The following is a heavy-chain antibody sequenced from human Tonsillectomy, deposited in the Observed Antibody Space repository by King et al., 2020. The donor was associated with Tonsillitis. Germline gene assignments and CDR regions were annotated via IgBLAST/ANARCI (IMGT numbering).Heavy chain of an antibody. CDR1: GFSLSTSGMC. V-gene: IGHV2-70*15. CDR3: ARIQRGYCSGGSCYSWAFDI. D-gene: IGHD2-15*01. Sequence: ITLKESGPALVKPTQTLTLTCTFSGFSLSTSGMCVSWIRQPPGKALEWLARIDWDDDKYYSTSLKTRLTISKDTCKNQVVLTMTNMDPVDTATYYCARIQRGYCSGGSCYSWAFDIWGQGTMVTISS. CDR2: IDWDDDK. J-gene: IGHJ3*02.